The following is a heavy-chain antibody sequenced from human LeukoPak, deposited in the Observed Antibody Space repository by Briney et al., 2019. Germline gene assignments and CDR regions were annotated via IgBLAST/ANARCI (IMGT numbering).Heavy chain of an antibody. CDR3: ARVYDSSGYYKSKAFDI. Sequence: GGSLRLSCVVSGFTFSSYWMSWVRQAPGKGLEWVANIKLDGSEKYYMDSVKGRFTISRDNAKNTLYLQMNSLRAEDTAVYYCARVYDSSGYYKSKAFDIWGQGTMVTVSS. V-gene: IGHV3-7*01. CDR1: GFTFSSYW. CDR2: IKLDGSEK. D-gene: IGHD3-22*01. J-gene: IGHJ3*02.